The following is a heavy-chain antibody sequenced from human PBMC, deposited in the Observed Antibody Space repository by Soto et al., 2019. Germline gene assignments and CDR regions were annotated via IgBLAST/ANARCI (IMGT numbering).Heavy chain of an antibody. D-gene: IGHD7-27*01. Sequence: QVQLQESGPGLVKPSETLSLTCTVSGGSISNHYWSWIRQPPGKGLEWIGYIYYNGNTNYNPSLKSRVTMSVDTSKNQISLRLSSVTAAATAVYYCARANWYSEYWGQGTLVTVSS. CDR2: IYYNGNT. CDR3: ARANWYSEY. CDR1: GGSISNHY. J-gene: IGHJ4*02. V-gene: IGHV4-59*11.